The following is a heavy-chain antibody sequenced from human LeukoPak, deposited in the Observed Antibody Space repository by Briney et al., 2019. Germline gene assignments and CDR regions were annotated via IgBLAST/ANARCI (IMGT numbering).Heavy chain of an antibody. Sequence: SETLSLTCAVYGGSFSGYYWSWIRQPPGKGLEWIGEINHSGSTNYNPSLKSRVTISVGTSENHFSLKLSSVTAADTAVYYCARGPNSGYGRFDYWGQGTLVTVSS. V-gene: IGHV4-34*01. CDR1: GGSFSGYY. D-gene: IGHD5-12*01. CDR2: INHSGST. CDR3: ARGPNSGYGRFDY. J-gene: IGHJ4*02.